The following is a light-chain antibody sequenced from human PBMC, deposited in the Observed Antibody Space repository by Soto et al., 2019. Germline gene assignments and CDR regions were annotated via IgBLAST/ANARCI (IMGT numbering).Light chain of an antibody. V-gene: IGKV1-9*01. CDR1: QGIDSY. J-gene: IGKJ1*01. Sequence: IQLSQSPSSLSASVGDRVTITCRASQGIDSYLAWYQQKPGKAPKLLIYAASTLQSGVPSRFSGSGSGTEFTLTISSLQPDDFATYYCQQYNAYSTFGQGTKVDIK. CDR2: AAS. CDR3: QQYNAYST.